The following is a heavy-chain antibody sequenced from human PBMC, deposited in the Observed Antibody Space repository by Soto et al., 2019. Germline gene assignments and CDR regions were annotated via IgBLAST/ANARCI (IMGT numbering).Heavy chain of an antibody. J-gene: IGHJ4*02. Sequence: QLRLQESGSGLVKPSQTLSLTCTVSGGSLSSGSFSWGWIRQPPGKGLEWIGYINYSGNTYYNPSPRRRVTISRDMSTNQFSLKPGSVTAADTAVYYCARGGGSTDYVANYYFDYWGRGTLVTVSS. D-gene: IGHD4-17*01. CDR1: GGSLSSGSFS. CDR2: INYSGNT. CDR3: ARGGGSTDYVANYYFDY. V-gene: IGHV4-30-2*01.